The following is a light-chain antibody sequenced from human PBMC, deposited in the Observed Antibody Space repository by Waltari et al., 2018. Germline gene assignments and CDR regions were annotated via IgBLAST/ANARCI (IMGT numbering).Light chain of an antibody. CDR1: SSNIGSDN. J-gene: IGLJ2*01. V-gene: IGLV1-44*01. Sequence: QSVLTQPPSASGTPGQRVTISCSGSSSNIGSDNVNWYQKFPGTAPKLRIYSTNRRPPGVPGRFSGSKSGTSASLAISGLQSEDEAEYYCAAWDDSLNGLFGGGTKLTVL. CDR3: AAWDDSLNGL. CDR2: STN.